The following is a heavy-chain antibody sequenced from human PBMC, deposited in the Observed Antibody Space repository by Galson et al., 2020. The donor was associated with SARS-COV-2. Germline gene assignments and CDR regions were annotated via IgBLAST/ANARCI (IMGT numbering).Heavy chain of an antibody. CDR1: GGSISGHY. D-gene: IGHD3-22*01. CDR2: VHYSGTT. CDR3: ARGYYDSRGYSNCFDP. J-gene: IGHJ5*02. V-gene: IGHV4-59*11. Sequence: ASETLSLTCPVSGGSISGHYWSWMRQPPGKGLEYIGYVHYSGTTNYNPSLKSRVTMSVETSKNQFSLKVKSVTAADTAIYYCARGYYDSRGYSNCFDPWGQGTLVTVSS.